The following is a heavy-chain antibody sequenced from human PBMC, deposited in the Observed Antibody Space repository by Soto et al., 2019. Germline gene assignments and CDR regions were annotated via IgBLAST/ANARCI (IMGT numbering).Heavy chain of an antibody. CDR2: ISAYNGNT. J-gene: IGHJ4*02. D-gene: IGHD6-6*01. V-gene: IGHV1-18*01. CDR3: ATENSRPSSIAARHHGY. CDR1: GYTFTSYG. Sequence: GASLKVSCKASGYTFTSYGISWVRQAPGQGFEWMGWISAYNGNTNYAQKLQGRVTMTTDTSTSTAYVELRSLRSDDTAVYYCATENSRPSSIAARHHGYLGQGTLVTVSS.